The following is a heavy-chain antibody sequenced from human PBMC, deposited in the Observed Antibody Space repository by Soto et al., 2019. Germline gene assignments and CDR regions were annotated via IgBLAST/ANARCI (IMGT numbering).Heavy chain of an antibody. D-gene: IGHD5-12*01. J-gene: IGHJ4*02. CDR3: ARARGYRGYDQYYFDY. CDR2: INHSGST. Sequence: PSETLSLTCAVYGGSFSGYYWSWIRQPPGKGLEWIGEINHSGSTNYNPSLKRRVTISVDTSKNQFSLKLSAVTAADTAVYYCARARGYRGYDQYYFDYWGQG. V-gene: IGHV4-34*01. CDR1: GGSFSGYY.